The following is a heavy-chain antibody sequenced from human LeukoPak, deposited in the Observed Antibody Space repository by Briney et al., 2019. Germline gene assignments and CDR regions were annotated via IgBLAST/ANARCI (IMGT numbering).Heavy chain of an antibody. CDR1: GGTFSSYT. D-gene: IGHD2-2*03. Sequence: SVKVSCKASGGTFSSYTISWVRQAPGQGLEWMGRIIPVLGIANYAQKFQGRVTITADKSTSTAYMELSSLRSEDTAVYYCARDGMDIVVVPAAPTSYFDYWGQGTLVTVSS. CDR3: ARDGMDIVVVPAAPTSYFDY. CDR2: IIPVLGIA. J-gene: IGHJ4*02. V-gene: IGHV1-69*04.